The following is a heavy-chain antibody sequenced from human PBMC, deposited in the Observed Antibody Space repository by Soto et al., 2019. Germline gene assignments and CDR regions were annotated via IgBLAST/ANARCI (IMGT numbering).Heavy chain of an antibody. CDR3: AKEEGRLHWLVPGRFDY. Sequence: PGGSLRLSCAASGFTFSSYAMSWVRQAPGKGLEWVPAISGSGGSTYYADSVKGRFTISRDNSKNTLYLQMNSLRAGDTAVYYCAKEEGRLHWLVPGRFDYWGQGTLVTVSS. V-gene: IGHV3-23*01. D-gene: IGHD6-19*01. CDR1: GFTFSSYA. CDR2: ISGSGGST. J-gene: IGHJ4*02.